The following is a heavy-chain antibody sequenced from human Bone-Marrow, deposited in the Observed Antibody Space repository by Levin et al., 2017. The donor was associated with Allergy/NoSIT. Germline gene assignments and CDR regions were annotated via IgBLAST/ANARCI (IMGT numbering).Heavy chain of an antibody. V-gene: IGHV3-30*18. CDR1: GFNFRGYA. J-gene: IGHJ4*02. Sequence: GGSLRLSCAASGFNFRGYAMHWVRQAPGKGLEWVSLISPDSSQTYYADSVRGRFTISRDNFKNTLSLQMNNLRTEDTAVYFCAKDYEGYSNWWGQGSLVTVTS. D-gene: IGHD4-11*01. CDR2: ISPDSSQT. CDR3: AKDYEGYSNW.